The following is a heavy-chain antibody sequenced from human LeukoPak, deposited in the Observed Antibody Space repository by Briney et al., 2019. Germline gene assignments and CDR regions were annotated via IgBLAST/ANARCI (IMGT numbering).Heavy chain of an antibody. J-gene: IGHJ4*02. CDR3: ARGSFGRSGYYCVY. D-gene: IGHD3-22*01. CDR1: GYTFTSYD. CDR2: MNPNSGNT. V-gene: IGHV1-8*02. Sequence: ASVKVSCKASGYTFTSYDIDWVRQATGQGLEWMGWMNPNSGNTGYAQKFQGRISMTSNTSISTAYMELTSLRSEDTAVYYCARGSFGRSGYYCVYWGQGTLVTVSS.